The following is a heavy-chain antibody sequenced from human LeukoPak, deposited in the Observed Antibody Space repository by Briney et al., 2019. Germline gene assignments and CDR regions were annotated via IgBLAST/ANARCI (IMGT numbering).Heavy chain of an antibody. J-gene: IGHJ6*02. Sequence: ASVKVSCKASGYTFTGYYMRWVRQAPGQGLEWMGWINPNSGGTNYAQKFQGRVTMTRDTSISTAYMELSRLRSDDTAVYYCARECGSGSNADYYYYGMDVWGQGTTVTVSS. D-gene: IGHD3-10*01. CDR2: INPNSGGT. CDR1: GYTFTGYY. CDR3: ARECGSGSNADYYYYGMDV. V-gene: IGHV1-2*02.